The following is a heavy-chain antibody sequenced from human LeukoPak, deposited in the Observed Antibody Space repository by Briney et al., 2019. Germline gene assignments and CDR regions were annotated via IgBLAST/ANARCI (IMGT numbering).Heavy chain of an antibody. D-gene: IGHD5-18*01. CDR3: ARELRAYSPQDD. V-gene: IGHV1-2*02. CDR2: INPNSGGT. J-gene: IGHJ4*02. Sequence: ASVKVSCKASGYTFTGYYMHLVRQAHGPGLEWMGWINPNSGGTNYAQKFQGRVTMTRDTSISTAYMELSRLRSDDTAVYYCARELRAYSPQDDWGQGTLVTVSS. CDR1: GYTFTGYY.